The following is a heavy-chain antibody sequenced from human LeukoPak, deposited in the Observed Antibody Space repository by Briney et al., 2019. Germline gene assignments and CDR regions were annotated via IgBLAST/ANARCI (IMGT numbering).Heavy chain of an antibody. J-gene: IGHJ4*02. CDR1: GFTFSSYS. Sequence: GGSLRLSCAASGFTFSSYSMNWVRQAPGKGLEWVSSISSSSSYIYYADSVKGRFTISRDNAKNSLYLQMNSLRAEDTAVYYCAKDMTGTTISSYFDYWGQGTLVTVSS. CDR2: ISSSSSYI. V-gene: IGHV3-21*04. CDR3: AKDMTGTTISSYFDY. D-gene: IGHD1-1*01.